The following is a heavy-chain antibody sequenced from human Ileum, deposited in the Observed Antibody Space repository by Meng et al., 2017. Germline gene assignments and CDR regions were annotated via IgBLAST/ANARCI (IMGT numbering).Heavy chain of an antibody. J-gene: IGHJ6*02. Sequence: SETLSLTCVVSGGSVSSGSCYWSWIRQSPGKGLEWIGYIYYTGSTNYNPSLKSRVTISVDTSKDQFSLKLNSVTAADTAVYYCARDLYTNYVYYGMDVWGQGTTVTVSS. CDR1: GGSVSSGSCY. CDR2: IYYTGST. CDR3: ARDLYTNYVYYGMDV. V-gene: IGHV4-61*01. D-gene: IGHD1-1*01.